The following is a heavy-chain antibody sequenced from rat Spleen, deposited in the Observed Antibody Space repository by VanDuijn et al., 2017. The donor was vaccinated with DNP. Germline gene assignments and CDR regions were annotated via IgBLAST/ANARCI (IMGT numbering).Heavy chain of an antibody. Sequence: EVQLQESGSGLVKPSQSLSLTCSVTGYSITSNYWGWIRQFPGNKMEYIGHISYSGRTNYNPSLKSRISITRDTSKNRFFLHLISVTTEDTATYYCARWTRYFDYWGQGVMVTVSS. J-gene: IGHJ2*01. D-gene: IGHD1-7*01. CDR1: GYSITSNY. CDR2: ISYSGRT. V-gene: IGHV3-1*01. CDR3: ARWTRYFDY.